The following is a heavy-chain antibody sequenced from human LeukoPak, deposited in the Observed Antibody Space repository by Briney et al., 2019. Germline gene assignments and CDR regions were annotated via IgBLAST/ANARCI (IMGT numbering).Heavy chain of an antibody. Sequence: GGSLRLSCAASGFTFSSYWMHWVRPAPGKGLVWVSRINSDGSSTSYADSVKGRFTIPRDNAKNTLYLQMNSLRAEERAVYYCARDFLGSSSGDWGQGALGTVSS. D-gene: IGHD6-6*01. CDR1: GFTFSSYW. CDR3: ARDFLGSSSGD. CDR2: INSDGSST. J-gene: IGHJ4*02. V-gene: IGHV3-74*01.